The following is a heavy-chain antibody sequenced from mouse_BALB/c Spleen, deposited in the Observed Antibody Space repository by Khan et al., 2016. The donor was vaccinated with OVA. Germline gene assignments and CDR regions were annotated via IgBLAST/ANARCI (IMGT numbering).Heavy chain of an antibody. CDR3: ARDYYGNYYFDY. Sequence: LKESGPGLVKPSQSLSLTCSVTGYSITSGYYWNWIRQFPGNKLEWMGYISYDGSNNYNPSLKNRISITRDTSKNQFFLKLNSVTTEDTATYYCARDYYGNYYFDYWGQGTTLTVSS. CDR1: GYSITSGYY. D-gene: IGHD2-1*01. CDR2: ISYDGSN. V-gene: IGHV3-6*02. J-gene: IGHJ2*01.